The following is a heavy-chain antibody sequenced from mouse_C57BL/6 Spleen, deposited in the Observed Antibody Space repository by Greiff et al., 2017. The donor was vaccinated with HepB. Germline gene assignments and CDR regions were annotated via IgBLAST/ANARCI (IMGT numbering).Heavy chain of an antibody. Sequence: VQLQQSGPELVKPGASVKIPCKASGYTFTDYNMDWVKQSHGKSLEWIGDINPNNGGTIYNQKFKGKATLTVDKSSSTAYMELRSLTSEDTAVYYCARKFYYYGSRYFDVWGTGTTVTVSS. V-gene: IGHV1-18*01. CDR2: INPNNGGT. D-gene: IGHD1-1*01. J-gene: IGHJ1*03. CDR1: GYTFTDYN. CDR3: ARKFYYYGSRYFDV.